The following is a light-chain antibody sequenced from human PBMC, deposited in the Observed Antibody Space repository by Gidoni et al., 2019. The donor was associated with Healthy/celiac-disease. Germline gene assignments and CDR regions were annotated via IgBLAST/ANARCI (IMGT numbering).Light chain of an antibody. CDR2: AAS. J-gene: IGKJ2*01. V-gene: IGKV1-17*01. CDR1: QGIRHD. Sequence: DNQMTQSPSSLSASVGDRVTITCRASQGIRHDLGWYQQKPGKAPKRLIYAASSLQSGVPSRFSGSGSGTEFTLTISSLQPEDFATYYCLQHNSYPLTFGQGTKLEIK. CDR3: LQHNSYPLT.